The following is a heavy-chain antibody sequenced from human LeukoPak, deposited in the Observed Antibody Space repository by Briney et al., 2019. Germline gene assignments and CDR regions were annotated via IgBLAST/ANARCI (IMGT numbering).Heavy chain of an antibody. V-gene: IGHV1-46*01. CDR2: INPSGGST. J-gene: IGHJ6*02. CDR1: GYTFTSYY. CDR3: ARDRVVAAAGTGDYYYYGMDV. Sequence: ASVKVSCKASGYTFTSYYMHWVRQAPGQGLEWMGIINPSGGSTSYAQKFQGRVTMTRDTSTSTVYMELSSLRSEDTAVYYCARDRVVAAAGTGDYYYYGMDVWGQGTTVTVSS. D-gene: IGHD6-13*01.